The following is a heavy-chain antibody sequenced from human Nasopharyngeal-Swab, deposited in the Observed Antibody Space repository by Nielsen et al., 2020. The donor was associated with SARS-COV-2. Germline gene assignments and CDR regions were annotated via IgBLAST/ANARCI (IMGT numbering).Heavy chain of an antibody. Sequence: SGQPPGKGLEWIGEINHRGSTNYNPSLKRRVTISVDTSKNQFSLKLSSVTAADTAVYYCARVPLGRVRGVNLFDYWGQGTLVTVSS. D-gene: IGHD3-10*01. CDR3: ARVPLGRVRGVNLFDY. CDR2: INHRGST. J-gene: IGHJ4*02. V-gene: IGHV4-34*01.